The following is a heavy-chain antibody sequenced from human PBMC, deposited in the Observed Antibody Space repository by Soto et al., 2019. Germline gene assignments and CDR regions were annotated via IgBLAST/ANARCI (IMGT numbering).Heavy chain of an antibody. J-gene: IGHJ4*02. D-gene: IGHD1-26*01. CDR1: GFTFNNEW. Sequence: GGSLRLSCTASGFTFNNEWMLWVRQAPGKGLVWLSRIDGAAATTNYADSVKGRFTVSRDNAKNIVFLHVNGLTDEDTAVYYCARGGAMGVDYWGQGTLVTVSS. V-gene: IGHV3-74*01. CDR2: IDGAAATT. CDR3: ARGGAMGVDY.